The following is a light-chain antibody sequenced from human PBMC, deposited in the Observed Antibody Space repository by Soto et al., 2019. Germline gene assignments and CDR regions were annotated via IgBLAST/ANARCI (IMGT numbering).Light chain of an antibody. CDR3: SAWDVSLRGVI. CDR1: SSNIGSNY. V-gene: IGLV1-47*01. J-gene: IGLJ2*01. Sequence: QLVLTQPPSVSGTPGQRVTISCSGSSSNIGSNYVYWYQQLPGTAPKLLIYRNDQRPSGVPDRFSGSKSGTSGSLDISGLRSEDEADYYCSAWDVSLRGVIFGGGTKLTVL. CDR2: RND.